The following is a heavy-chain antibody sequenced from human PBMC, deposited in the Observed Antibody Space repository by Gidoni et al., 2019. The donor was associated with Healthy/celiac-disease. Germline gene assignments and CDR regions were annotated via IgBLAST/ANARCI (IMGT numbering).Heavy chain of an antibody. J-gene: IGHJ5*02. CDR2: IYYSGST. V-gene: IGHV4-39*01. CDR1: GGSISSSSYY. Sequence: LTCTVSGGSISSSSYYCGGIRQPPGKGLEWIGSIYYSGSTYYNPSLNSRVTISVDTSKNQFSLKLSSVTAADTAVYYCARQGGGAYDFWSGYGAYNWFDPWGQGTLVTVSS. CDR3: ARQGGGAYDFWSGYGAYNWFDP. D-gene: IGHD3-3*01.